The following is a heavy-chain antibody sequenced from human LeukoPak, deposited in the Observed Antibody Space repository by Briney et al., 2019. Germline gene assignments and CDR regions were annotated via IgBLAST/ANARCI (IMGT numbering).Heavy chain of an antibody. D-gene: IGHD3-22*01. CDR1: GFTFSTFG. Sequence: GGSLRLSCAASGFTFSTFGMHWVRQAPGKGLEWVATVYFDGSNKYYADSVKGRFTISRDNSKSTLYLQMNSLRAEDTAVYYCARKGGSGYSFCDYWAREPWSPSPQ. J-gene: IGHJ4*02. V-gene: IGHV3-33*01. CDR3: ARKGGSGYSFCDY. CDR2: VYFDGSNK.